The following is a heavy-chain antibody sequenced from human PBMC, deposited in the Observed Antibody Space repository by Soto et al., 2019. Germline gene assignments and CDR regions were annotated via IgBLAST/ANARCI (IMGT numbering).Heavy chain of an antibody. CDR1: DTTHW. J-gene: IGHJ6*02. Sequence: PXESLTISCKASDTTHWIGWVRQKPGKGLEWMGIIYPGDSDTKYSPSFQGQVTISVDKSISTAYLHWSSLKASDTATYYCARLVNYYFGMDVWGLGTTVTVSS. CDR2: IYPGDSDT. CDR3: ARLVNYYFGMDV. V-gene: IGHV5-51*01.